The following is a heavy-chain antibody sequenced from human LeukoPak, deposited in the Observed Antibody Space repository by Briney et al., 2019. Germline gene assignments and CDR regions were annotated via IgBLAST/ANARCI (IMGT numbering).Heavy chain of an antibody. CDR3: AREGLQSYYDSSGGGHAFDI. V-gene: IGHV1-46*01. D-gene: IGHD3-22*01. CDR2: INPSGGST. Sequence: ASVKVSCKASGYTFTSYYMHWVRQAPGQGLEWMGIINPSGGSTSYAQKFQGRVTMTRDTSTSTVYMELSSLRSEDTAVYYCAREGLQSYYDSSGGGHAFDIWGQGTMVTVSS. CDR1: GYTFTSYY. J-gene: IGHJ3*02.